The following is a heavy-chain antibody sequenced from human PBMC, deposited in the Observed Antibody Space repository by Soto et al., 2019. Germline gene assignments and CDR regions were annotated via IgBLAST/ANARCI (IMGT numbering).Heavy chain of an antibody. V-gene: IGHV4-31*03. CDR1: GGSISSGGYY. CDR3: ASFGGVIVSALDI. CDR2: IYYSEST. D-gene: IGHD3-16*02. Sequence: SETLSLTCTVSGGSISSGGYYWSWIRQHPGKGLEWIGYIYYSESTFYNPSLKSRVTISVDTSKNQFSLKLRSVTAADTAVYYCASFGGVIVSALDIWGQGTMVTVSS. J-gene: IGHJ3*02.